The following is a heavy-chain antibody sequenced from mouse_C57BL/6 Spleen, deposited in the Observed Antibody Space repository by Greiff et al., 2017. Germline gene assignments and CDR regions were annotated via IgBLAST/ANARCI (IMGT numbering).Heavy chain of an antibody. J-gene: IGHJ4*01. Sequence: QVQLQQSGAELVRPGASVKLSCKASGYTFTDYYINWVKQRPGQGLEWIARIYPGSGNTYYNEKFKGKATLTADKSSSTAYMQLSSLTSEDSAVYFCAKWAYGNSYYYAMDYWGQGTSVTVSS. V-gene: IGHV1-76*01. CDR1: GYTFTDYY. CDR3: AKWAYGNSYYYAMDY. CDR2: IYPGSGNT. D-gene: IGHD1-1*01.